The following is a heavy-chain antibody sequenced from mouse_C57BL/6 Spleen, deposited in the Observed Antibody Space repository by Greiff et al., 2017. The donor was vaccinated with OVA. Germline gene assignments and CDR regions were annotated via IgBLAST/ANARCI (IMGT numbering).Heavy chain of an antibody. Sequence: QVQLQQSGAELVKPGASVKMSCKASGYTFTSYWITWVKQRPGQGLEWIGDIYPSSGSTNYNEKFKSKATLTVDTSSSTAYMQLSSLTSEDAAVYYCAYYSNYYFDYWGQGTTLTVSS. CDR1: GYTFTSYW. CDR2: IYPSSGST. J-gene: IGHJ2*01. CDR3: AYYSNYYFDY. D-gene: IGHD2-5*01. V-gene: IGHV1-55*01.